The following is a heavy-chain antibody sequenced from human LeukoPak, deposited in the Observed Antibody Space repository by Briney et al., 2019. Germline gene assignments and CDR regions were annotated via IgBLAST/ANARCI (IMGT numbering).Heavy chain of an antibody. CDR2: IRSSGDT. Sequence: GGSLRLSCAASGFIFSQYSINWVRQAPGKGLEWVSHIRSSGDTFYADSVKGRFTISRDNARNSLYLQMNSLRAEDTAMYYCARDAGNSGYGCDLWGQGTLVTVSS. D-gene: IGHD5-12*01. CDR1: GFIFSQYS. V-gene: IGHV3-48*01. CDR3: ARDAGNSGYGCDL. J-gene: IGHJ5*02.